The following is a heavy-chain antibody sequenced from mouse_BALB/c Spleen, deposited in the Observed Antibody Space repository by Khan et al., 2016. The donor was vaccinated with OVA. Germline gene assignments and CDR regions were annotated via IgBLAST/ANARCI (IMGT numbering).Heavy chain of an antibody. CDR1: GYIFTNYG. CDR2: INTYTAEP. Sequence: QIQLVQSGPEPKQTGETVKISCKASGYIFTNYGMTWVKQAPGKGLKRMGWINTYTAEPTYADDFKGRFAFFLDTYANTAYLQVNNVKNEETATYCGARTLYGSGYDYAMDYWGQGTSVTVSS. D-gene: IGHD1-1*01. V-gene: IGHV9-3-1*01. J-gene: IGHJ4*01. CDR3: ARTLYGSGYDYAMDY.